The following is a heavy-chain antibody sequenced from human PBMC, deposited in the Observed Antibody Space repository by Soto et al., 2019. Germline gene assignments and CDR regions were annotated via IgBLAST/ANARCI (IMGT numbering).Heavy chain of an antibody. V-gene: IGHV3-13*01. CDR2: IGIAGDT. CDR1: GFTLSSFD. D-gene: IGHD3-3*01. CDR3: AREARVFGKAFDV. J-gene: IGHJ3*01. Sequence: GSLRLSCAAXGFTLSSFDMHWVRQPTGKGLKWVSAIGIAGDTYYPGSVKARLTIARDNAKNSLYLQMNSLGAGDTAVYYCAREARVFGKAFDVWGQGTMVTVSS.